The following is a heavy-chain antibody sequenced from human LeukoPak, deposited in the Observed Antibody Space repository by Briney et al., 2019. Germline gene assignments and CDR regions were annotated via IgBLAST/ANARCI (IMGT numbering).Heavy chain of an antibody. J-gene: IGHJ4*02. V-gene: IGHV4-59*08. CDR3: ARRFDS. Sequence: SETLSLTCTVSGDSITSYSWNWLRQPPGKGLEWIGYFSYSGSTHYNPSLKSRVTISVDTSNNKFSLKLTSVTAADTAVYFCARRFDSWGQGSLVTVSS. CDR2: FSYSGST. CDR1: GDSITSYS.